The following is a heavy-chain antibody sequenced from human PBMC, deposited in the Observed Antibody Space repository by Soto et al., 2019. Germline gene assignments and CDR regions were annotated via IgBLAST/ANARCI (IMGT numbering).Heavy chain of an antibody. V-gene: IGHV4-34*01. CDR3: AIEGDYYGSGSYSDGMDV. CDR2: INHSGST. J-gene: IGHJ6*02. CDR1: GGSCSRYY. D-gene: IGHD3-10*01. Sequence: SETPYLASAVYGGSCSRYYCTWIRQPPGKGLEWIGEINHSGSTNYNPSLKSRVTISVDTSKNQFSLKLSSVTAADTAVYYCAIEGDYYGSGSYSDGMDVWGQGTTVT.